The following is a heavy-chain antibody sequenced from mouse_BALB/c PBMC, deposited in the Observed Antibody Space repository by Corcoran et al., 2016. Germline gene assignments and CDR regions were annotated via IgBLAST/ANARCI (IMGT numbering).Heavy chain of an antibody. CDR3: ARGRGRLVY. CDR2: IDPENGKT. Sequence: EVQLQQSGAELVRPWALVKLSCKASGFKIKDYYMHWVKQRPEQGLEWIGWIDPENGKTIYDPKFQGKDSITADTSSNTAYLPLSCLTSEDTAVYYCARGRGRLVYWGQETLVTVSA. J-gene: IGHJ3*01. CDR1: GFKIKDYY. V-gene: IGHV14-1*02.